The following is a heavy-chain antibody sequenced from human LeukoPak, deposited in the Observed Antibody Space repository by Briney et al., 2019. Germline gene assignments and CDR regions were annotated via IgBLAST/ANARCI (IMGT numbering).Heavy chain of an antibody. D-gene: IGHD3-10*01. CDR2: ISGSGGST. J-gene: IGHJ4*02. Sequence: GGSLRLSCATSGFTFSSYAMNWVRQAPGKGLEWVSAISGSGGSTYYADSVKGRFTISRDNSKNTLYLQMNSLRAEDTAVYYCARDRGYSYGSGTYYFDYWGQGTLVTVSS. CDR3: ARDRGYSYGSGTYYFDY. CDR1: GFTFSSYA. V-gene: IGHV3-23*01.